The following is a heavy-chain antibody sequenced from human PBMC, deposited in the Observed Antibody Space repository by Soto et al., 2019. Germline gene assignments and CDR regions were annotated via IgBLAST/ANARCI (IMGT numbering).Heavy chain of an antibody. CDR2: IYYSGSA. CDR1: GDSVTSVSDY. J-gene: IGHJ6*02. Sequence: SETLSLTCTVSGDSVTSVSDYWSWIRPPPGKGLEWIGYIYYSGSADYNPSLGSRVTISIDTTKDQFSLKLTSVTSADTAVYYCARGVGFGYYYYHMDLWGQGTTVTVSS. V-gene: IGHV4-61*01. CDR3: ARGVGFGYYYYHMDL. D-gene: IGHD3-10*01.